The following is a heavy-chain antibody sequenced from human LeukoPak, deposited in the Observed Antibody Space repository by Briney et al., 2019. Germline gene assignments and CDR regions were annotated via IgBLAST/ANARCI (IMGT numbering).Heavy chain of an antibody. V-gene: IGHV5-51*01. J-gene: IGHJ4*02. D-gene: IGHD2-8*01. CDR2: VYPGDSDT. CDR1: GYTFTNYW. CDR3: ARDMNNGLLPNY. Sequence: GESLKISCKGSGYTFTNYWIGWVRQMPGKGLEWMGIVYPGDSDTSYSPSFQGQVTISADKSISTAYLQWTSLKSSDSAMYFCARDMNNGLLPNYGGQGTLVTVSS.